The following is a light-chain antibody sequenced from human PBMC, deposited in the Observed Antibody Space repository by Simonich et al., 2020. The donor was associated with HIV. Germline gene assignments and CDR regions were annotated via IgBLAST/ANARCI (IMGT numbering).Light chain of an antibody. V-gene: IGLV2-14*01. CDR2: DVS. Sequence: QSALTQPASVSGSPGQSITISCTGTSSDVGGYNYVSWYQQHPGKAPNLMIYDVSKRPSGGSNRFSGSKSGNTASLTISGLQAEDEADYYCSSYTNSIWVFGGGTKLTVL. CDR1: SSDVGGYNY. CDR3: SSYTNSIWV. J-gene: IGLJ3*02.